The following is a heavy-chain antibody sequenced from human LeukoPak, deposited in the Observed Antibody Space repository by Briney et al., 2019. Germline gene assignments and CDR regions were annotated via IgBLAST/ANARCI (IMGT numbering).Heavy chain of an antibody. J-gene: IGHJ3*02. CDR1: GFTFSSYG. V-gene: IGHV3-33*06. CDR3: AKGTAMVFTI. Sequence: PGGSLRLSCAASGFTFSSYGMHWVRQAPGKGLEWVAVIWYDGSNKYYADSVKGRFTNSRDNSKNTLYLQMNSLRAEDTAVYYCAKGTAMVFTIWGQGTMVTVSS. CDR2: IWYDGSNK. D-gene: IGHD5-18*01.